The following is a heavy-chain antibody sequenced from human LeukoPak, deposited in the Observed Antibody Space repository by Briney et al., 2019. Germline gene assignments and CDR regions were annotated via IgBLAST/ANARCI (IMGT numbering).Heavy chain of an antibody. CDR3: AKEDYFNSGSYPGH. CDR1: GFPFSNYG. D-gene: IGHD3-10*01. CDR2: ISHDGSNK. J-gene: IGHJ4*02. Sequence: PGGSLSLYCASSGFPFSNYGVNRVRKGAGRGSAWVEVISHDGSNKHYEDSVNGRFTISGDNSKNTLYLQMNSLSDEDTAVYYCAKEDYFNSGSYPGHWGQGTLVNVSS. V-gene: IGHV3-30*18.